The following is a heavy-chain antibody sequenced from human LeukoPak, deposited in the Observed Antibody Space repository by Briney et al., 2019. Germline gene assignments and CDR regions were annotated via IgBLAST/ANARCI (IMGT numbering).Heavy chain of an antibody. D-gene: IGHD3-10*01. CDR3: ARDLTVRGVGGYFDY. CDR2: INPNSGGT. CDR1: GYTFTNYY. V-gene: IGHV1-2*02. J-gene: IGHJ4*02. Sequence: ASVKVSCKASGYTFTNYYIHWVRQAPGQGLEWMGWINPNSGGTNYAQKFQGRVTMTRDTSISTAYMELSRLRSDDTAVYYCARDLTVRGVGGYFDYWGQGTLVTVSS.